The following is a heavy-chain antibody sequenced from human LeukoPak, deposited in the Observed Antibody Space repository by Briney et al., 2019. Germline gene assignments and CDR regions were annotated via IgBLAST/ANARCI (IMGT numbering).Heavy chain of an antibody. J-gene: IGHJ4*02. CDR2: IYYSGST. CDR3: ARSNPYRVYQEY. Sequence: TPSETLSLTCTVSGGSVGSYGWSWARQPPGKGLEWIGYIYYSGSTNYNPSLKSRVTISVDTSKNQFSLKLSSVTAADTAVYYCARSNPYRVYQEYRGQRNLVTVSS. CDR1: GGSVGSYG. V-gene: IGHV4-59*02. D-gene: IGHD5/OR15-5a*01.